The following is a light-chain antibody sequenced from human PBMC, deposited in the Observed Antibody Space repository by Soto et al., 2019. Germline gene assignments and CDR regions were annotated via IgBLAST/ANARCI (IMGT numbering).Light chain of an antibody. CDR1: QGSSNY. J-gene: IGKJ1*01. CDR3: QKYNSAPWT. V-gene: IGKV1-27*01. CDR2: AAS. Sequence: DIQMTQSPSPLSASVGDRVTITCRASQGSSNYLVWYQQKPGKVPKLLIYAASTLQSGVPSRFSGSGFGTDFTLTISSLQPEDVATYYCQKYNSAPWTFGQGTKVEIK.